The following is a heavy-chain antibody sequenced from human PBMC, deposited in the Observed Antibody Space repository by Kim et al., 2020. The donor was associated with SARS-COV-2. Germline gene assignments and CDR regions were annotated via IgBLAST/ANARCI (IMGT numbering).Heavy chain of an antibody. CDR2: IYTSGST. V-gene: IGHV4-4*07. CDR3: ARDSLLEPAAPTHNWFDP. D-gene: IGHD2-2*01. J-gene: IGHJ5*02. CDR1: GGSISSYY. Sequence: SETLSLTCTVSGGSISSYYWSWIRQPAGKGLEWIGRIYTSGSTNYNPSLKSRVTMSVDTSKNQFSLKLSSVTAADTAVYYCARDSLLEPAAPTHNWFDPWGQGTLGTVSS.